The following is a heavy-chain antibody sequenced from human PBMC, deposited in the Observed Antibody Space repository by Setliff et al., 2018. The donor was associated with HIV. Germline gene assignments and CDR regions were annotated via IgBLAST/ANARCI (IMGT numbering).Heavy chain of an antibody. Sequence: PGGSLRLSCAASGFTLGSDWMSWVRQAPGQGLEYVAHIKGDGSKTKYVDSVRGRFTISRDNAKKSLYLQMNSLRAEDTVVYYCVSTPGVLYFDFWGQGTPVTVPS. V-gene: IGHV3-7*03. CDR3: VSTPGVLYFDF. D-gene: IGHD2-15*01. J-gene: IGHJ4*02. CDR1: GFTLGSDW. CDR2: IKGDGSKT.